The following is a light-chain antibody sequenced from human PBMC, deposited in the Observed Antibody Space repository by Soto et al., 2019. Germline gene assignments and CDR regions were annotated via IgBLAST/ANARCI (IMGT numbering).Light chain of an antibody. CDR2: GAY. Sequence: EIGWTQSPGTLSLYPGERATLSCRASLSVSSSYLAWYQQKPGQAPRLLLYGAYSRATGIPDRLSGSGSGTDFTLTISRLEHEECAVYYCQQYGSSPLTFGKGTKVEIK. J-gene: IGKJ1*01. CDR3: QQYGSSPLT. V-gene: IGKV3-20*01. CDR1: LSVSSSY.